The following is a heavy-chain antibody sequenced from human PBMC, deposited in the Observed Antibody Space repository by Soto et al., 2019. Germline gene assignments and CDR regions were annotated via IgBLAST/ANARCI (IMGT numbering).Heavy chain of an antibody. J-gene: IGHJ3*02. D-gene: IGHD3-10*01. CDR2: IGAYNGNT. Sequence: GASVKVSCKASGYTFTSYGISWVRQAPGQGLEWMGWIGAYNGNTNYAQKLQGRVTMTTDTSTSTAYMELRSLRSDDTAVYYCARGDYGSGNDAFDIWGQGTMVTVSS. V-gene: IGHV1-18*01. CDR1: GYTFTSYG. CDR3: ARGDYGSGNDAFDI.